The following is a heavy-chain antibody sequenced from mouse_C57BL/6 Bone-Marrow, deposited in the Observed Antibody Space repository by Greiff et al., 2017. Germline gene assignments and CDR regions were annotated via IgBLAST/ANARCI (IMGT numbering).Heavy chain of an antibody. CDR1: GFNIKDYY. Sequence: VQLKESGAELVKPGASVKLSCTASGFNIKDYYMHWVKQRTEQGLEWIGRFDPEDGETKYAPKFQGKATITADTSSNTAYLQLSSLTSGDTAVYYCARTVYGSDPLDYWGQGTTLTVSS. CDR3: ARTVYGSDPLDY. V-gene: IGHV14-2*01. CDR2: FDPEDGET. D-gene: IGHD1-1*01. J-gene: IGHJ2*01.